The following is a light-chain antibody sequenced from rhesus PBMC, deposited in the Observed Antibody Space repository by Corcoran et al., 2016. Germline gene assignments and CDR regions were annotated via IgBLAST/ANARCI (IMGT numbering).Light chain of an antibody. V-gene: IGKV1-94*01. CDR2: AAS. J-gene: IGKJ1*01. CDR3: LQDYTTPWT. Sequence: DIQMTQSPSSLSASVGDRVTVTCRASQGINQALSWSQQKPGKAPTLLIYAASSLQTGVSSRFSGSGSGTDYTLTISSLQPEDVATYYCLQDYTTPWTFGQGTKVEIK. CDR1: QGINQA.